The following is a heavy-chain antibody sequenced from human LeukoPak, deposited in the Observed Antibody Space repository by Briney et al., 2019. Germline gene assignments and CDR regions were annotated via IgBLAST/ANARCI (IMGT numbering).Heavy chain of an antibody. Sequence: SETLSLTCTVSGGSISSNNHYWGWIRQPPGKGLEWIGSIYYSGSTYYNPSLKSRVTISVDTSKNQFSLKLRSVTAADTAVYYCAREKDGYNTGDFDYWGRGTLVTVSS. J-gene: IGHJ4*02. CDR3: AREKDGYNTGDFDY. CDR2: IYYSGST. D-gene: IGHD5-24*01. V-gene: IGHV4-39*02. CDR1: GGSISSNNHY.